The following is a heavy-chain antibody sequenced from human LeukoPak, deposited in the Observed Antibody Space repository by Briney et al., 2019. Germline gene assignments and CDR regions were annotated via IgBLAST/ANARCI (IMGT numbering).Heavy chain of an antibody. D-gene: IGHD5-18*01. Sequence: SETLSLTCTVSGGSISSYYWSWIRQPPGRGLEWIGYIYYRWSTNYNPSLKSRVTISVDTSTTQFSLKLTSVTAADTAVYYCARTTEGGYTYGYFYYYYMDVWGKGTTVTISS. V-gene: IGHV4-59*01. J-gene: IGHJ6*03. CDR2: IYYRWST. CDR3: ARTTEGGYTYGYFYYYYMDV. CDR1: GGSISSYY.